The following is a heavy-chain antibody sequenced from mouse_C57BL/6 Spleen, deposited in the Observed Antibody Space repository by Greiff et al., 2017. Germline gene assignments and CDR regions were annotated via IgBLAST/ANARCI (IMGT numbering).Heavy chain of an antibody. V-gene: IGHV1-76*01. Sequence: VQLKESGAELVRPGASVKLSCKASGYTFTDYYINWVKQRPGQGLEWIARIYPGSGNTYYNEKFKGKATLTAEKSSSTAYMPLSSLTSEDSAVYFCARQEGDDGYYFYYAMDYWGQGTSVTVSS. J-gene: IGHJ4*01. CDR3: ARQEGDDGYYFYYAMDY. CDR1: GYTFTDYY. D-gene: IGHD2-3*01. CDR2: IYPGSGNT.